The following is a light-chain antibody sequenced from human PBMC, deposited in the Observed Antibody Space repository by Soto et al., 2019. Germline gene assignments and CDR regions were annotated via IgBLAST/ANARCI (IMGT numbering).Light chain of an antibody. Sequence: QSVLTQPASVSGSPGQSITISCTGSSNDVGGYNYVSWYQQHPGQAPKLIIYEVSDRPSGVSPRFSGSKSGNTASLTISGLHVDDVADYFCTSYTSTIPYVFGSGTKLTVL. CDR1: SNDVGGYNY. V-gene: IGLV2-14*01. CDR3: TSYTSTIPYV. J-gene: IGLJ6*01. CDR2: EVS.